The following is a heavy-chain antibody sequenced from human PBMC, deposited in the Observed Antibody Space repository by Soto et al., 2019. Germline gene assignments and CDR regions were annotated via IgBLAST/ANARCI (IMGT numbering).Heavy chain of an antibody. V-gene: IGHV3-23*01. Sequence: LRLSCAASGFTFSAYAMSWVRQTPAKGLEWVSTISGGGGTTYFADSVKGRFTISRDNSKNTLYLQMNSLRADDTAIYYCAKDRTSAGTTVRFDPWGQGTLVTVSS. J-gene: IGHJ5*02. CDR3: AKDRTSAGTTVRFDP. CDR1: GFTFSAYA. CDR2: ISGGGGTT. D-gene: IGHD1-1*01.